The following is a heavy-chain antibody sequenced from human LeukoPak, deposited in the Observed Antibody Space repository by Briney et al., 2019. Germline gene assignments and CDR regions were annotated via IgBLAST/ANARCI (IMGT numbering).Heavy chain of an antibody. D-gene: IGHD1-26*01. Sequence: GGSLRLSCAASGFTFSDCGMQWVRQAPGKGLEGGAGIWYDGSNKYYADSVRGRFTISRDNSRNSVFLQMSGLRVEDTAVYYCARDPVEWELLLDYWGQGTLVTVSS. J-gene: IGHJ4*02. V-gene: IGHV3-33*01. CDR1: GFTFSDCG. CDR3: ARDPVEWELLLDY. CDR2: IWYDGSNK.